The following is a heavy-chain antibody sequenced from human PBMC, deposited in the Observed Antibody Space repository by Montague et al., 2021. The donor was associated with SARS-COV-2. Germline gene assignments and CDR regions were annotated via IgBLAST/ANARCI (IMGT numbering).Heavy chain of an antibody. J-gene: IGHJ4*02. CDR2: ISYDGNNK. CDR1: GFTFSIYA. V-gene: IGHV3-30-3*01. CDR3: ARDRWFGEFDY. Sequence: SLRLSCAASGFTFSIYAMHWVRQAPGKGLEWVAVISYDGNNKYYADSVKGRFTISRDNSKSTLYLQMNSLRAEDTAVYYCARDRWFGEFDYWGQGTLVTVSS. D-gene: IGHD3-10*01.